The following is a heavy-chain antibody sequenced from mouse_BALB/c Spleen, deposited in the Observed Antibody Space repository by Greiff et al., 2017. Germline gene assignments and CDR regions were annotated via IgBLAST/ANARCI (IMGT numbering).Heavy chain of an antibody. Sequence: DVKLQESGTVLARPGASVKMSCKASGYTFTSYWMHWVKQRPGQGLEWIGAIYPGNSDTSYNQKFKGKAKLTAVTSTSTAYMELSSLTNEDSAVYYCTRQSYGNYVDYWGQGTTLTVSS. D-gene: IGHD2-10*02. CDR3: TRQSYGNYVDY. CDR1: GYTFTSYW. J-gene: IGHJ2*01. CDR2: IYPGNSDT. V-gene: IGHV1-5*01.